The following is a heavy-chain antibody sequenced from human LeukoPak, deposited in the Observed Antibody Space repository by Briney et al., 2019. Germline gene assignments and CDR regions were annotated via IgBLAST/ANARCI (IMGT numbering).Heavy chain of an antibody. J-gene: IGHJ4*02. D-gene: IGHD2-2*02. CDR3: ARDTKPTLGYCTSTSCYIDY. V-gene: IGHV3-21*01. CDR1: GFTFSSYS. CDR2: ISSSSSYI. Sequence: GGSLRLSCAASGFTFSSYSMNWVRQAPGKGLEWVSSISSSSSYIYYADSVKGRFTISRDNAKNSLYLQMNSLRAEDTAVYYCARDTKPTLGYCTSTSCYIDYWGQGTLVTVSS.